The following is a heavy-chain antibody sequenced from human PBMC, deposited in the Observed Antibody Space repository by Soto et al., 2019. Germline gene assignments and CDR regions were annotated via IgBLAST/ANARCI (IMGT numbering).Heavy chain of an antibody. Sequence: CCLGLCCAASGLRLSRYRVTWVRQAPGKGLEWVSSISSTTNYIYYADSMKGRFTVSRDNAKNSVYLEMNSLSAEDTAVYYCARESEDLTSNFDYWGQGTLVTVSS. CDR3: ARESEDLTSNFDY. CDR1: GLRLSRYR. V-gene: IGHV3-21*01. CDR2: ISSTTNYI. J-gene: IGHJ4*02.